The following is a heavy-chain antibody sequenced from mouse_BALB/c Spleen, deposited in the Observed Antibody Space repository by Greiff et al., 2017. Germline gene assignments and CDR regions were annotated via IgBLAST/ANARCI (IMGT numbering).Heavy chain of an antibody. CDR2: ISYSGST. V-gene: IGHV3-8*02. J-gene: IGHJ3*01. CDR3: ARRGYDGFFAY. Sequence: EVKLMESGPSLVKPSQTLFLTCSVTGDSITSGYWNWIRKFPGNKLEYMGYISYSGSTYYNPSLKSRISITRDTSKNQYYLQLNSVTTEDTATYYCARRGYDGFFAYWGQGTLVTVSA. D-gene: IGHD2-3*01. CDR1: GDSITSGY.